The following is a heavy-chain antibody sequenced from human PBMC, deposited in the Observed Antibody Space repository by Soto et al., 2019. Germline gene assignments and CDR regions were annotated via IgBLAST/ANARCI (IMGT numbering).Heavy chain of an antibody. Sequence: GGSLRLSCAASGFTFSSYGMHWVRQAPGKGLEWVAVISYDGSNKYYADSVKGRFTISRDNSKNTLYLQMNSLRADDTAVYYCARLSGDHSAFFSYGMDAWGQGTTVTVSS. V-gene: IGHV3-30*03. CDR1: GFTFSSYG. CDR2: ISYDGSNK. J-gene: IGHJ6*02. CDR3: ARLSGDHSAFFSYGMDA. D-gene: IGHD2-21*01.